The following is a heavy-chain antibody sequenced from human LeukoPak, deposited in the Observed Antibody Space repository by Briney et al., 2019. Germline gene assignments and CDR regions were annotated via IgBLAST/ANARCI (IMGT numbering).Heavy chain of an antibody. CDR1: GFTFSSYG. CDR2: IRYDGSNK. J-gene: IGHJ4*02. V-gene: IGHV3-30*02. Sequence: GGSLRLSCAASGFTFSSYGMHWVRQAPGKGLEGVAYIRYDGSNKNYADFVKGRFTISRDNSKNTLYLQMNSLKAEDTGVYYCARARYGSGSYSPDYWGQGTLVTVSS. CDR3: ARARYGSGSYSPDY. D-gene: IGHD3-10*01.